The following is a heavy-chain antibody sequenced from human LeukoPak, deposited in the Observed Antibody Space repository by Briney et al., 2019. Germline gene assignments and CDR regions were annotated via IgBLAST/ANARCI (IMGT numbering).Heavy chain of an antibody. J-gene: IGHJ4*02. CDR1: CGSFSGYY. CDR3: ARGYRVTRPRGHFDY. CDR2: INHSGST. D-gene: IGHD4-17*01. Sequence: PSETLSLTCAVYCGSFSGYYWSWIRQPPGKGLEWIGEINHSGSTNYNPSLKSRVTISVDTYKNQFSLKLSSVTAADTAVYYCARGYRVTRPRGHFDYWGQGTLVTVSS. V-gene: IGHV4-34*01.